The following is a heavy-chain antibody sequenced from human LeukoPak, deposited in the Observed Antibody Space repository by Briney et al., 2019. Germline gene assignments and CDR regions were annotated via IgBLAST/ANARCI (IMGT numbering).Heavy chain of an antibody. CDR2: INHSGST. CDR1: GGSISSGGYY. J-gene: IGHJ5*02. CDR3: ARGTEYYYDSSGYVWFDP. Sequence: SQTLSLTCTVSGGSISSGGYYWSWIRQPPGKGLEWIGEINHSGSTNYNPSLKSRVTISVDTSKNQFSLKLSSVTAADTAVYYCARGTEYYYDSSGYVWFDPWGQGTLVTVSS. V-gene: IGHV4-30-2*01. D-gene: IGHD3-22*01.